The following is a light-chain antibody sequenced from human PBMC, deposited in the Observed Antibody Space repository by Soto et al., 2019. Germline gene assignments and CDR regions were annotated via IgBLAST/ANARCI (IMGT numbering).Light chain of an antibody. CDR2: DAS. CDR1: QSVSSS. J-gene: IGKJ4*01. Sequence: EIVLTQSPATLSLSPGERATLSCRASQSVSSSLAWYQQKPGQAPRLLIYDASNRATGIPARFSGSGSGTDVTLTISSLEPEDFAVYYWQQRSNWLTFGGGTKVEIK. V-gene: IGKV3-11*01. CDR3: QQRSNWLT.